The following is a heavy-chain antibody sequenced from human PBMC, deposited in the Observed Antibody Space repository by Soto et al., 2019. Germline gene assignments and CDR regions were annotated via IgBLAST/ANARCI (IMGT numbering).Heavy chain of an antibody. J-gene: IGHJ3*02. D-gene: IGHD1-26*01. CDR3: AKDRYSGSYADAFDM. CDR2: INWNSGNI. V-gene: IGHV3-9*01. Sequence: EVQLVESGGGLVQPGRSLRLSCAASGFTFGDYAMHWVRQAPGKGLEWVSGINWNSGNIGYADSVKGRFTISRDNAKNSLYLQMNSPRGEDTALYYCAKDRYSGSYADAFDMWGQGTMVTVSS. CDR1: GFTFGDYA.